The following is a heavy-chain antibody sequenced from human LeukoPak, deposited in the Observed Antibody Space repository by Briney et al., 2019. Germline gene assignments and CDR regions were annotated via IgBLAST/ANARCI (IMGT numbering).Heavy chain of an antibody. D-gene: IGHD4-11*01. Sequence: PGGSLRLSCAASGFTVSSNYMSWVHQAPGKGLEWVSIIYSGGSTYYADSVKGRFTISRDNSKNTLYFQMNSLRAEDTAVYYCARQKTSHRYFDLWGRGTLVTVSS. CDR3: ARQKTSHRYFDL. J-gene: IGHJ2*01. CDR1: GFTVSSNY. V-gene: IGHV3-66*04. CDR2: IYSGGST.